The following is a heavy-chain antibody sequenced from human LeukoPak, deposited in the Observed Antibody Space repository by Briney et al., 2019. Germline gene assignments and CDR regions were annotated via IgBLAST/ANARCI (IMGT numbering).Heavy chain of an antibody. Sequence: PSETLSLTCTVSGGSISSSSYYWGWIRQPPGKGLEWIGSIYYSGSTYYNPSLKSRVTISVGTSKNQFSLKLSSVTAADTAVYYCARDSSGSSNWFDPWGQGTLVTVSS. CDR2: IYYSGST. J-gene: IGHJ5*02. V-gene: IGHV4-39*02. CDR3: ARDSSGSSNWFDP. CDR1: GGSISSSSYY. D-gene: IGHD3-22*01.